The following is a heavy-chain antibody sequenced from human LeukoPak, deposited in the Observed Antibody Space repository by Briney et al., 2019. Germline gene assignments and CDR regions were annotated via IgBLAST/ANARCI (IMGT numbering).Heavy chain of an antibody. D-gene: IGHD6-13*01. CDR2: IHPGDSDT. CDR1: GYSFANNW. Sequence: GESLKVSCKGSGYSFANNWIAWVRQMPGKGLEWMGIIHPGDSDTRYRPSFQGQVTISADKSISTAYLQWSSLKASDSAMYYCVRHGLGSSWFGFDYWGQGTLVTVSS. J-gene: IGHJ4*02. V-gene: IGHV5-51*01. CDR3: VRHGLGSSWFGFDY.